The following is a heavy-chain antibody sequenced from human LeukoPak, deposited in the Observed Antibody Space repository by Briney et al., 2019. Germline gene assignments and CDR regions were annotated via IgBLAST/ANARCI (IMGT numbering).Heavy chain of an antibody. D-gene: IGHD2-15*01. CDR1: GYTFTGYY. CDR2: INPNRGGT. Sequence: GASVKVSCKASGYTFTGYYMHWVRRAPGQGLEWMGGINPNRGGTDYAQKFQGRVTMTRDTSISTAYMELSRLRSDDTAVYYCASGGSFRFDFWGQGTLVTVSS. J-gene: IGHJ4*02. V-gene: IGHV1-2*02. CDR3: ASGGSFRFDF.